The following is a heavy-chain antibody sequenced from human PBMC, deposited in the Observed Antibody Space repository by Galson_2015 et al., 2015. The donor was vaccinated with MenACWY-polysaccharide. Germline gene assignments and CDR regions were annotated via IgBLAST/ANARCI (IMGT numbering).Heavy chain of an antibody. J-gene: IGHJ4*02. D-gene: IGHD5-24*01. Sequence: LRLSCAASGFTFSSHSLNWVRQAPGKGLEWVSYISTGSSTINYADSVKGRFTISRDNAKNSLYLQMNSLRDEDTAVYYCARSRGDGYKFGFDYWGQGTLVTVSS. CDR1: GFTFSSHS. V-gene: IGHV3-48*02. CDR3: ARSRGDGYKFGFDY. CDR2: ISTGSSTI.